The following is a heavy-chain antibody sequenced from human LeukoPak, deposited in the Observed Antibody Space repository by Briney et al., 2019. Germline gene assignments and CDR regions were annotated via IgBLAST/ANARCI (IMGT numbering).Heavy chain of an antibody. CDR2: IYYSGGT. CDR1: GGSISSYY. V-gene: IGHV4-59*01. CDR3: ARVSRYSSSWAGFDY. J-gene: IGHJ4*02. D-gene: IGHD6-13*01. Sequence: PSETLSLTCTVSGGSISSYYWSWIRQPPGKGLEWIGYIYYSGGTNYNPSLKSRVTISVDTSKNQFSLKLSSVTATDTVVYYCARVSRYSSSWAGFDYWGQGTLVTVSS.